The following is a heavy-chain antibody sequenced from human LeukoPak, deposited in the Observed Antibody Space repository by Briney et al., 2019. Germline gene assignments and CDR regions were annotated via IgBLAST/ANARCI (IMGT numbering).Heavy chain of an antibody. V-gene: IGHV1-8*02. CDR2: INPNSGGT. CDR1: GYTFTSYD. Sequence: ASVKVSCKASGYTFTSYDINWVRQAPGQGLEWMGWINPNSGGTNYAQKFQGRVTMTRNTSISTAYMELSSLRSEDTAVYYCARGGKIYSSSSNDYWGQGTLVTVSS. CDR3: ARGGKIYSSSSNDY. D-gene: IGHD6-13*01. J-gene: IGHJ4*02.